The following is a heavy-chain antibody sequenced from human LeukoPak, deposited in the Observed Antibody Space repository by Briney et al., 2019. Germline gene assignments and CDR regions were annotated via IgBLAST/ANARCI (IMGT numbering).Heavy chain of an antibody. CDR2: IRYDGNHK. V-gene: IGHV3-30*02. D-gene: IGHD3-22*01. CDR3: ARAEGSGYYDALDT. Sequence: QPGGSLRLSCAASGFTFSSFGMYWVRQAPGKGLEWVTFIRYDGNHKFYADSVKGRITISKDNYKNTLYVEMNSLVVEDTAIYYCARAEGSGYYDALDTWGQGTLVTVSS. CDR1: GFTFSSFG. J-gene: IGHJ5*02.